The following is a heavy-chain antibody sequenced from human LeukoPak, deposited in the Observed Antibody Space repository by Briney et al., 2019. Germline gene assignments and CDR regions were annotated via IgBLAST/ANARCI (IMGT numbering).Heavy chain of an antibody. CDR2: ISSSATTI. V-gene: IGHV3-48*03. CDR3: ARETVRNYFDY. J-gene: IGHJ4*02. CDR1: GVTFSSYE. D-gene: IGHD4-17*01. Sequence: PGGSLRLSCAASGVTFSSYEMNWGRQAPGEGVECFSYISSSATTISYAVSVTGRFTISRDNAKNSLYLQMHSPRAEDTAVYYCARETVRNYFDYWGQGTLVTVSS.